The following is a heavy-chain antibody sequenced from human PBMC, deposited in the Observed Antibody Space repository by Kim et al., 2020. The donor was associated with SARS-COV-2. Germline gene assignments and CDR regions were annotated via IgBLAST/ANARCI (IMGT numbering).Heavy chain of an antibody. J-gene: IGHJ5*02. V-gene: IGHV4-4*07. CDR3: ATGANSSGWYDWFDH. CDR2: IEVSGTT. D-gene: IGHD6-19*01. Sequence: SETLSLTCTVAGGSSSTDYWNWIRQPAGKGLEGIGHIEVSGTTKYKPSVKSRVTMSLDTSKSQVSLKLNSVTAADTDVYYWATGANSSGWYDWFDHWGQGTLVPVSS. CDR1: GGSSSTDY.